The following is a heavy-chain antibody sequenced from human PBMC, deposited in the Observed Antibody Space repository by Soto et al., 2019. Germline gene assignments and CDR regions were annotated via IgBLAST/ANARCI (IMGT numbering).Heavy chain of an antibody. CDR2: IVVGSGNT. Sequence: ASVKVSCKASGFTFTSSAVQWVRQARGQRLEWIGWIVVGSGNTNYAQKFQERVTITRDMSTSTAYMELSSLRSEDTAVYYCAAYPGPLPAYYGMDVWGQGTTVTVSS. J-gene: IGHJ6*02. D-gene: IGHD2-2*01. CDR3: AAYPGPLPAYYGMDV. CDR1: GFTFTSSA. V-gene: IGHV1-58*01.